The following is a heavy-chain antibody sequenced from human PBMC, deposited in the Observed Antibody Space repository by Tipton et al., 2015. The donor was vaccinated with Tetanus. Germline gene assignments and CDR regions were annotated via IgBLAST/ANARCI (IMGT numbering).Heavy chain of an antibody. CDR3: ARGMVSWGIFPY. CDR1: GGSISSNY. V-gene: IGHV4-4*07. Sequence: TLSLTCTVSGGSISSNYWSWIRQPAGKGLEWIGRIYTSGSTNYNPSLKSRVTISVDTSKNQFSLKLSSVTAADTAVYYCARGMVSWGIFPYWGQGTLVTVSS. CDR2: IYTSGST. D-gene: IGHD2-8*01. J-gene: IGHJ4*02.